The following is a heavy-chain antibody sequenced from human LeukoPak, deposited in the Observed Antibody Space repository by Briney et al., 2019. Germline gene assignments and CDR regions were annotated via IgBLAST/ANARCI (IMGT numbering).Heavy chain of an antibody. CDR1: GFTSSKYW. CDR3: ATKQWLAPPPDS. D-gene: IGHD6-19*01. J-gene: IGHJ4*02. Sequence: GGSLRLSCAASGFTSSKYWMLWVRQAPGKGLESVSRINTDGTVTTYADSVKGRFTVSRDNADNTMFLQMNSVRDEVTAVYYCATKQWLAPPPDSWGQGTPVTVSS. CDR2: INTDGTVT. V-gene: IGHV3-74*01.